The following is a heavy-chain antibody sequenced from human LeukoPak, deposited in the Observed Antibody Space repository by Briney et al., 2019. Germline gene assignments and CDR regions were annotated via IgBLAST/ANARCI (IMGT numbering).Heavy chain of an antibody. D-gene: IGHD6-19*01. V-gene: IGHV1-8*02. Sequence: GASVKVSCKASGYTFTSYDINWVRQATGQGLEWMGWMNPNSGNTGYAQKLQGRVTMTTDTSTSTAYMELRSLRSDDTAVYYCARVSSYSSGWFYDYYYYMDVWGKGTTVTISS. CDR2: MNPNSGNT. J-gene: IGHJ6*03. CDR1: GYTFTSYD. CDR3: ARVSSYSSGWFYDYYYYMDV.